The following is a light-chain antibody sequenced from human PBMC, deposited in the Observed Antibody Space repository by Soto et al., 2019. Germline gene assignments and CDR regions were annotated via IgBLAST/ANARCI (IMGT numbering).Light chain of an antibody. Sequence: IQMTQSPSSLSASVGDRVTITCQASQDISDSLNWYQQEPGKAPTLLIYDASNLAAGVPSRFSGSGSGTHFTFTINSLLPEDIATYYCQQYENLPPSLTFGGGTKVDIK. CDR2: DAS. CDR3: QQYENLPPSLT. J-gene: IGKJ4*01. CDR1: QDISDS. V-gene: IGKV1-33*01.